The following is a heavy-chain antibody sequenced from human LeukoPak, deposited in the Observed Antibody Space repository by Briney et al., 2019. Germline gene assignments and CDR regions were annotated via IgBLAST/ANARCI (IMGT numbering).Heavy chain of an antibody. V-gene: IGHV4-59*13. D-gene: IGHD1-14*01. CDR2: IYSRGSP. CDR1: DASIKTYY. CDR3: ARVREGNHLHQFYLDS. Sequence: SETLSLTCSVSDASIKTYYWTWIRQPPGKGLEYIGCIYSRGSPKYNPSLKSRVTLSVDTSKNQFSLNLRSVTAADTAVYYRARVREGNHLHQFYLDSWGQGIRVTVSS. J-gene: IGHJ4*02.